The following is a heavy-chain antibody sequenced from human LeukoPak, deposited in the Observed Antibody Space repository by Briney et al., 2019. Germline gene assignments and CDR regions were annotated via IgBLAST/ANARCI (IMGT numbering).Heavy chain of an antibody. D-gene: IGHD2-21*02. CDR2: ISWNSGSI. CDR1: GLTFDDYA. J-gene: IGHJ5*02. CDR3: AKDNIAYCGGDCSGWFDP. Sequence: GGSLRLSCAASGLTFDDYAMHWVRQAPGKGLEWVSGISWNSGSIGYADSVKGRFTISRDNAKNSLYLQMNSLRAEDMALYYCAKDNIAYCGGDCSGWFDPWGQGTLVTVSS. V-gene: IGHV3-9*03.